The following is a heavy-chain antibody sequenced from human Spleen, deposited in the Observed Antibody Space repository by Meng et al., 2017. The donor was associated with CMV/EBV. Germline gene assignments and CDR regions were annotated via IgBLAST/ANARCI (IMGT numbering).Heavy chain of an antibody. Sequence: GGSLRLSCAASGFIFSNYDMHWVRQVIGKGLEWVSAAGIGGDTYYADSVKGRFTISRENAKNSLYLQMNGLSAGDTAVYYCARGRYGSSWYGFFFEYWGQGTLVTVSS. CDR1: GFIFSNYD. J-gene: IGHJ4*02. D-gene: IGHD6-13*01. CDR3: ARGRYGSSWYGFFFEY. CDR2: AGIGGDT. V-gene: IGHV3-13*01.